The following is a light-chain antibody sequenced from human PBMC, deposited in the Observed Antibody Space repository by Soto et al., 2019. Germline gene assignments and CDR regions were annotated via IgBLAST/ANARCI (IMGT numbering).Light chain of an antibody. Sequence: IQMTQSPSSLSASVGERVTITYRASQSISTYLNWYQQKVGKAPKLLIYAASSLQRGVPSRFSGSGSGTDFTLTIRSLQPEDFATYYCQQSYSTPRTFGQGTKLEIK. J-gene: IGKJ2*02. CDR3: QQSYSTPRT. CDR2: AAS. CDR1: QSISTY. V-gene: IGKV1-39*01.